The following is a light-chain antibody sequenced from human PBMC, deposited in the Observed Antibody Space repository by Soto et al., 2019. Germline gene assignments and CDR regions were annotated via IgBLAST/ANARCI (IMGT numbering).Light chain of an antibody. CDR3: QQSYSTPPT. Sequence: EIVLTQSAATLSLSPGERATLSCRASQSVSSYLAWYQQKPGQAPRLLIYDASNRATGIPARFSGSGSGTDFTLTISSLQPEDFATYYCQQSYSTPPTFGQGTKVDIK. CDR2: DAS. CDR1: QSVSSY. J-gene: IGKJ1*01. V-gene: IGKV3-11*01.